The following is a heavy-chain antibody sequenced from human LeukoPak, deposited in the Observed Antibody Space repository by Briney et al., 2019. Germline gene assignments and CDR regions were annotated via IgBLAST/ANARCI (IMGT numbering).Heavy chain of an antibody. CDR1: GGSISTYY. CDR3: ARLIMNSTPLFDY. CDR2: IYGSGST. J-gene: IGHJ4*02. Sequence: SETLSLTCSVSGGSISTYYWSWIRQPPGKGLEWIGHIYGSGSTNYNPSLKSRVTISVDTSKNQFSLKLTSVTAADTAVYYCARLIMNSTPLFDYWGQGTLVTVSS. V-gene: IGHV4-59*01. D-gene: IGHD3-10*01.